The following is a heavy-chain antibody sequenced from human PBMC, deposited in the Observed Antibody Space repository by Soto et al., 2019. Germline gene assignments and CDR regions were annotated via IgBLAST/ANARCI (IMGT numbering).Heavy chain of an antibody. D-gene: IGHD4-4*01. CDR1: GYTFTSYA. V-gene: IGHV1-3*01. J-gene: IGHJ6*02. Sequence: ASVKVSWKASGYTFTSYAMHWVHQAPGQRLEWMGWINAGNGNTKYTQKFQGRVTITRDTSASTAYMELSSLRSEDTAVYYCARDRTALRLYSLPYYYGTDVWGQGTTVTVFS. CDR2: INAGNGNT. CDR3: ARDRTALRLYSLPYYYGTDV.